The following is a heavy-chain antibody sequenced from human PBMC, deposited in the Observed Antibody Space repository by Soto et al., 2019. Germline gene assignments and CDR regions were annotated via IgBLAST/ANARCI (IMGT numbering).Heavy chain of an antibody. CDR1: GYTFTSYD. V-gene: IGHV1-8*01. CDR3: AGVVGYCSRTGCYLPRFGEGNWFDP. Sequence: QVQLVQSGAEVKKPGASVKVSCKASGYTFTSYDINWVRQATGQGLEWMGWMNPNSGNTGYAQKFQGRVTMTRNTSISTAYVELSSLRFEDTAVYYCAGVVGYCSRTGCYLPRFGEGNWFDPWGQGTLVTVSS. J-gene: IGHJ5*02. D-gene: IGHD2-2*01. CDR2: MNPNSGNT.